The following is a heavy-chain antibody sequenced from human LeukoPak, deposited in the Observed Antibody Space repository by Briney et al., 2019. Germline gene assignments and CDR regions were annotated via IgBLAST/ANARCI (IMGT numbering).Heavy chain of an antibody. CDR2: IYYSGST. CDR3: ARVYSGNHFDY. CDR1: GGSISSGGYY. D-gene: IGHD1-26*01. Sequence: SETLSLTCTVSGGSISSGGYYWSWIRQHPGKGLEWIGYIYYSGSTYYNPSLKSRVTISVDTSKNQFSLKLSSVTAADTAVYYCARVYSGNHFDYWGQGTLVTVSS. J-gene: IGHJ4*02. V-gene: IGHV4-31*03.